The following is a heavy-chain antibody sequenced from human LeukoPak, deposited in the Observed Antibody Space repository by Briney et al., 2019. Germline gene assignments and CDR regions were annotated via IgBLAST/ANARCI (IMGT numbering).Heavy chain of an antibody. V-gene: IGHV3-66*01. Sequence: PGGSLRLSCAASGFTVSSYYVTWVRQAPGKGLEWVSVIYSGGSTYYADSVKGRVAISRDNSNNTVFLQMNIVRAEDTAVYYCARSYSNHLFGMDVWGQGTTVTVSS. CDR1: GFTVSSYY. J-gene: IGHJ6*02. CDR3: ARSYSNHLFGMDV. D-gene: IGHD4-11*01. CDR2: IYSGGST.